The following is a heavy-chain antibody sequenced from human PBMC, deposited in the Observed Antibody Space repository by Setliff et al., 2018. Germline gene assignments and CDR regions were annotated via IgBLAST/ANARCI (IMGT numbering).Heavy chain of an antibody. CDR3: RYWSGYYNNGY. CDR2: INHSGST. V-gene: IGHV4-34*01. CDR1: GGSFTNYY. J-gene: IGHJ4*02. D-gene: IGHD3-3*01. Sequence: LSLTCTVYGGSFTNYYWGWIRQSPGKGLEWIGEINHSGSTNYNPSLKSRLTISVDASTNQFSLKLYSVTAADTAVYYCRYWSGYYNNGYWGQGTLVTVSS.